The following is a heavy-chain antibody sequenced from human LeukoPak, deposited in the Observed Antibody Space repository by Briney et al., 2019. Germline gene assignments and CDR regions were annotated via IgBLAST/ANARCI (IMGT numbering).Heavy chain of an antibody. V-gene: IGHV4-34*01. D-gene: IGHD6-19*01. J-gene: IGHJ5*02. CDR3: ARGGTNSPHVQSRGWYFWFDP. CDR2: INHSGGA. CDR1: GGSFSGYY. Sequence: PSETLSLTCAVYGGSFSGYYWSWIRQPPGKGLEWIGEINHSGGANYNPSLKSRVTISVDTSKNQFSLRLSSVTAADTAVYYCARGGTNSPHVQSRGWYFWFDPWGQGTLVTVSS.